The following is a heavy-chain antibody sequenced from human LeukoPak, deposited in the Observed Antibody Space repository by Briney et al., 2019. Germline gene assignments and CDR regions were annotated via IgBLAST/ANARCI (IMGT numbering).Heavy chain of an antibody. D-gene: IGHD3-3*01. Sequence: SETLSLTCAVYGGSFSGYYWSWIRQPPGKGLEWIWEINHSGSTNYNPSLKSRVTISVDTSKNQFSLKLSSVTAADTAVYYCASRITIFSWFDPWGQGTLVTVSS. CDR1: GGSFSGYY. CDR3: ASRITIFSWFDP. CDR2: INHSGST. J-gene: IGHJ5*02. V-gene: IGHV4-34*01.